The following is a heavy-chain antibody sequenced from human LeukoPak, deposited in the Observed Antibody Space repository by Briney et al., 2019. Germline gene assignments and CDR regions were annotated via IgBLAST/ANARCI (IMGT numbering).Heavy chain of an antibody. J-gene: IGHJ3*02. V-gene: IGHV3-48*01. CDR3: AREKTLPIANAFDI. CDR2: ISSSSSTI. CDR1: GFTFSSYA. Sequence: GGSLRLSCAASGFTFSSYAMHWVRQAPGKGLEWVSYISSSSSTIYYADSVKGRFTISRDNAKNSLYLQMNSLRAEDTAVYYCAREKTLPIANAFDIWGQGTMVTVSS.